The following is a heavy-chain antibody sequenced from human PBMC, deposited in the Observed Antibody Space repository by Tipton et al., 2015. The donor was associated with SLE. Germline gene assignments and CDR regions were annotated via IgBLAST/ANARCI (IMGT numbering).Heavy chain of an antibody. D-gene: IGHD3-22*01. V-gene: IGHV4-38-2*02. CDR2: IHQSGSI. Sequence: TLSLTCIVSGYFISSGYYWGWIRQSPGKGLEWIGTIHQSGSIYYNPSLKSRVTISVDTSKNQFSLNLSSVTAADTAVYFCARDYYESSGYFAYWGQGTLVTVSS. CDR3: ARDYYESSGYFAY. CDR1: GYFISSGYY. J-gene: IGHJ4*02.